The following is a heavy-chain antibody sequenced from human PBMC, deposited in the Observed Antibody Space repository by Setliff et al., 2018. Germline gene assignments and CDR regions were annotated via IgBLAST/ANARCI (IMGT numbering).Heavy chain of an antibody. CDR1: RFTFSNYW. V-gene: IGHV3-48*01. J-gene: IGHJ3*01. D-gene: IGHD5-18*01. Sequence: GGSLRRSCAASRFTFSNYWMSWVRQAPGKGLGWVSSISRSSGAIYYADSVKGRFTVSRDNAKTSLDLQMDSLRGEDTAVYYCVRDRWKVMVNKGDDAFDLWGQGTMVTVSS. CDR3: VRDRWKVMVNKGDDAFDL. CDR2: ISRSSGAI.